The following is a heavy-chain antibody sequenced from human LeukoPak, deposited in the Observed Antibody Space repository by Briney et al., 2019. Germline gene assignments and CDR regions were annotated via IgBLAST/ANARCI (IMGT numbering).Heavy chain of an antibody. Sequence: SETLSLTCTVSGGSISSYYWSWIRQPPGKGLEWIGYIYYSGSTNYNPSLKSRVTISVDTSKNQFSLKLSSVTAADTAVYYCARGYCSSTSCPNYYYYYGMDVWGQGTTVTVSS. CDR2: IYYSGST. V-gene: IGHV4-59*12. CDR3: ARGYCSSTSCPNYYYYYGMDV. J-gene: IGHJ6*02. D-gene: IGHD2-2*01. CDR1: GGSISSYY.